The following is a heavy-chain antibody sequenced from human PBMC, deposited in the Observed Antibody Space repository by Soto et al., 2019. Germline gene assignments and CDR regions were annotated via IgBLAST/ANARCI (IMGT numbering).Heavy chain of an antibody. CDR1: GGTFSSYA. CDR3: ARGGYSSTWSNLLDRSGLDV. J-gene: IGHJ6*02. D-gene: IGHD6-13*01. CDR2: IVPLFRTT. Sequence: SVKVSCKTSGGTFSSYAISWVRQAPGQGLEWMGGIVPLFRTTNYAQKFQGRVTITADTSTYTVCMELSGLRSGDTAVYYCARGGYSSTWSNLLDRSGLDVWGQGTTVTVSS. V-gene: IGHV1-69*06.